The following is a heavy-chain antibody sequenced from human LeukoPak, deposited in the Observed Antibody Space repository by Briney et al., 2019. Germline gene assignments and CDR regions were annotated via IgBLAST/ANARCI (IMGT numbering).Heavy chain of an antibody. Sequence: SETLSLTCTVSGGSISGYYWSWIRQPPGKGLEWIAYIYYNGISNYNPSLKSRVIISVDSSKNQFSLKLTSVTAADTAVYYCARAPYYDSSGYDIRLAFDIWGQGTMVTVSS. CDR2: IYYNGIS. CDR1: GGSISGYY. D-gene: IGHD3-22*01. CDR3: ARAPYYDSSGYDIRLAFDI. J-gene: IGHJ3*02. V-gene: IGHV4-59*01.